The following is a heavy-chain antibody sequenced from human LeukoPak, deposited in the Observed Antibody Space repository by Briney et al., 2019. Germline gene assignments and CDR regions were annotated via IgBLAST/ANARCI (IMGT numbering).Heavy chain of an antibody. CDR3: AKEWDTSTWSFFDY. CDR1: GFTISPFSDFA. J-gene: IGHJ4*02. CDR2: IDSGGRTT. D-gene: IGHD6-13*01. Sequence: GGSLRLTCSASGFTISPFSDFAMSWVRQAPGKGLEWVSRIDSGGRTTSYSDSVKGRFTISRDNAKNALYLQMNSLRAEDTAVYYCAKEWDTSTWSFFDYWGQGTPVTVSS. V-gene: IGHV3-23*01.